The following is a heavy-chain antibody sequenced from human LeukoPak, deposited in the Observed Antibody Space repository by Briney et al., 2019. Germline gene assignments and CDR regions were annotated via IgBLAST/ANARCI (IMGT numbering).Heavy chain of an antibody. Sequence: SVKVSCKASGGTFSSYAISWVRQAPGQGLEWMGGIIPIFGTANYAQKFQGRATITADESTSTAYMELSSLRSEDTAVYYCAREAAAAISRWFDPWGQGTLVTVSS. V-gene: IGHV1-69*01. CDR3: AREAAAAISRWFDP. CDR1: GGTFSSYA. D-gene: IGHD6-13*01. J-gene: IGHJ5*02. CDR2: IIPIFGTA.